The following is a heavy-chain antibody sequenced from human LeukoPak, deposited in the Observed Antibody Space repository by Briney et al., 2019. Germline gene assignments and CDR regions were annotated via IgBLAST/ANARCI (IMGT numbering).Heavy chain of an antibody. J-gene: IGHJ6*02. CDR3: ARFVAVAEYGMDV. CDR1: GGSISSGDYY. Sequence: SQTLSLTCTVSGGSISSGDYYWSWIRQPPGKGLEWIGYIYYSGSTYYNASLKSRVIISVDTSRNQFSLKLSSVTAADTAVYYCARFVAVAEYGMDVWGQGTTVTVSS. D-gene: IGHD6-19*01. CDR2: IYYSGST. V-gene: IGHV4-30-4*01.